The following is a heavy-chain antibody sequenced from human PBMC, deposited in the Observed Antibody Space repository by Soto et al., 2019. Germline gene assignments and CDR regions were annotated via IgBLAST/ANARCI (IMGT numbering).Heavy chain of an antibody. Sequence: PGGSLRLSCAASGVSVSSYAMHGVRQAPGKGMEWVSVIRGSGSSTYYADSVKGRFTISRDNSKKTLYVQMNSLRAEDTAVYYCAKMSDFWSGSPTYHFDYWGQGTQVTVSS. CDR1: GVSVSSYA. CDR2: IRGSGSST. V-gene: IGHV3-23*01. CDR3: AKMSDFWSGSPTYHFDY. J-gene: IGHJ4*02. D-gene: IGHD3-3*01.